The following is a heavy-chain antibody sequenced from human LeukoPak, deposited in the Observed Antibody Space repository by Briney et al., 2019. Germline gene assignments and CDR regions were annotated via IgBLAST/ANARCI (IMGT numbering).Heavy chain of an antibody. D-gene: IGHD1-26*01. CDR1: GFTFSS. Sequence: GGSLRLSCAASGFTFSSMHWVRQAPGKGLEWVAVISYDGSNKYYANSVKGRFTISRDNAKKSLYLQMNSLRVEDTGVYYCASWGEGALDNWGQGTLVTVSS. CDR3: ASWGEGALDN. J-gene: IGHJ4*02. CDR2: ISYDGSNK. V-gene: IGHV3-30*04.